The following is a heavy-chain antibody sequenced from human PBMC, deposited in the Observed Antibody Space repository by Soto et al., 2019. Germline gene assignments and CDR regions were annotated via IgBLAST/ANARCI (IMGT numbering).Heavy chain of an antibody. CDR3: ARDLKLRGLGYYYYGMDV. V-gene: IGHV3-21*01. CDR1: GFTFSSYS. D-gene: IGHD3-16*01. J-gene: IGHJ6*02. Sequence: GGSLRLSCAASGFTFSSYSMNWVRQAPGKGLEWVSFVSSSSSYIYCADSVKGRFTISRDNAKNSLYLQMHSLRVEDTAVYYCARDLKLRGLGYYYYGMDVWGQGTTVTVSS. CDR2: VSSSSSYI.